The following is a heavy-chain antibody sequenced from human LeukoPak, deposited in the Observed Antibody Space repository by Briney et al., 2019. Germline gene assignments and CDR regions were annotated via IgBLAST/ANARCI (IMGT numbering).Heavy chain of an antibody. CDR1: GFTFSSYV. D-gene: IGHD1-26*01. Sequence: PGGSLRLSCAASGFTFSSYVIHWVRQAPGKGLEWVALIWYDGSNTYYTDSVRGRFTISRDNSKSTLYLQMNSLRAEDTAIYYCAGDRKSGNFLGEFDHWGLGTLVTVSS. CDR3: AGDRKSGNFLGEFDH. CDR2: IWYDGSNT. V-gene: IGHV3-33*08. J-gene: IGHJ5*02.